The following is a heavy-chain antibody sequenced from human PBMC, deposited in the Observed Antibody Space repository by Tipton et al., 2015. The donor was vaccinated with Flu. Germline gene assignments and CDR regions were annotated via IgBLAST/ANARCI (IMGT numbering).Heavy chain of an antibody. V-gene: IGHV4-39*01. D-gene: IGHD3-3*01. CDR3: ARRSYNFWSGYPDY. CDR2: IYYTGST. J-gene: IGHJ4*02. Sequence: TLSLTCTVSGGSISTSNYYWGWIRQSPGKGLEWIGSIYYTGSTYYNPSLKSRVTISLDTSKNQFSLKLCSVTAADTAVYYCARRSYNFWSGYPDYWGQGTLVTVSS. CDR1: GGSISTSNYY.